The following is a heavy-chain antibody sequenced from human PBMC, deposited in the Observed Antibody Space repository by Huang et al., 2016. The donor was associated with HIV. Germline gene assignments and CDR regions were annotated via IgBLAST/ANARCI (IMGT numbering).Heavy chain of an antibody. Sequence: QVQLVQSGAEMKKSGSSVKVCCKASGGTVSSFSFTWVRQAPGHGLEWMGGIIPLHDKTDLAQKFRGRVTLTADESTNTAFMELSGLTSQDTAVYYCARGVGNSNRGFDIWGQGTLVTVS. CDR1: GGTVSSFS. V-gene: IGHV1-69*10. D-gene: IGHD5-18*01. J-gene: IGHJ4*02. CDR3: ARGVGNSNRGFDI. CDR2: IIPLHDKT.